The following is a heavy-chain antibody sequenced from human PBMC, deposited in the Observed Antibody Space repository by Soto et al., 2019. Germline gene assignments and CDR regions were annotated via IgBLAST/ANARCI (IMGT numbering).Heavy chain of an antibody. J-gene: IGHJ6*03. CDR3: AKEMITFGDFNYYYMDV. Sequence: DVQLVESGGGLVQPGRSLRLACAASGFTFDQYTMHWVRQAPGKGLEWVSSITWHSGTIGYADSVKGRFTISRDNAKNSLYLQMNSLRGEDTVLYYCAKEMITFGDFNYYYMDVWGNGTTVTVSS. D-gene: IGHD3-16*01. V-gene: IGHV3-9*01. CDR1: GFTFDQYT. CDR2: ITWHSGTI.